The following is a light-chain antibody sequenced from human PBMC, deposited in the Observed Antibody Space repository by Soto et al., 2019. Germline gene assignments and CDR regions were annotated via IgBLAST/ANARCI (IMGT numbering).Light chain of an antibody. CDR2: DVN. V-gene: IGLV2-14*01. Sequence: QSALTQPASLSGSPWQSVTISCTGTNSEVGGYDYVSWYQQLPGKASKLLIYDVNNRPSGVSHRFSGSKSGNTASLTISGLQAEDEADYYCSSYTGSSTFVFGTGTKVTVL. CDR3: SSYTGSSTFV. J-gene: IGLJ1*01. CDR1: NSEVGGYDY.